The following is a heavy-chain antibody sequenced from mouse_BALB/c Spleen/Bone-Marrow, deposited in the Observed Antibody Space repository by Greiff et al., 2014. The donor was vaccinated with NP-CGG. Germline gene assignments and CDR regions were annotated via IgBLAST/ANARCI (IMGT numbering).Heavy chain of an antibody. CDR2: IWGGGSA. V-gene: IGHV2-6-4*01. CDR1: GFSLSRYR. D-gene: IGHD1-1*01. CDR3: TRFITTGAMDY. J-gene: IGHJ4*01. Sequence: VKLMESGPGQVAPSQSLSITCTVSGFSLSRYRVHWVRQPPGKGLEWLGVIWGGGSADYNLGLKSRLSISKDNSKSQVFLKMNSLQTDDTAMYYCTRFITTGAMDYWGQGTSVTVSS.